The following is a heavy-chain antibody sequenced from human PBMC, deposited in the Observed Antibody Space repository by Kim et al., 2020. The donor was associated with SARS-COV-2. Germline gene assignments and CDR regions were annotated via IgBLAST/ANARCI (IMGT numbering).Heavy chain of an antibody. CDR1: GFTFSSYS. Sequence: GGSLRLSCAASGFTFSSYSMNWVRQAPGKGLEWVSSISSSSSYIYYADSVKGRFTISRDNAKNSLYLQMNSLRAEDTAVYYCARAKGGRSKRYSSGPSDPAHDYWGQGTLVTVSS. D-gene: IGHD6-19*01. CDR2: ISSSSSYI. V-gene: IGHV3-21*01. CDR3: ARAKGGRSKRYSSGPSDPAHDY. J-gene: IGHJ4*02.